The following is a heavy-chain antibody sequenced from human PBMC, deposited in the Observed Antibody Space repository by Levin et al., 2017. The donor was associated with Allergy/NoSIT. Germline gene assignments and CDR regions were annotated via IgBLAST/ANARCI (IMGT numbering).Heavy chain of an antibody. Sequence: GESLKISCAASGFTFSNAWMSWVRQAPGKGLEWVGRIKSKTDGGTTDYAAPVKGRFTISRDDSKNTLYLQMNSLKTEDTAVYYCTTDPDGDYDYWGQGTLVTVSS. V-gene: IGHV3-15*01. J-gene: IGHJ4*02. CDR2: IKSKTDGGTT. CDR1: GFTFSNAW. D-gene: IGHD4-17*01. CDR3: TTDPDGDYDY.